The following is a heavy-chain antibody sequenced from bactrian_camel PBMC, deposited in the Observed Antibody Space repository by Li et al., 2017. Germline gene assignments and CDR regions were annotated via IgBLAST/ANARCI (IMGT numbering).Heavy chain of an antibody. CDR3: TTSALYFEY. CDR2: IKSSSGTA. D-gene: IGHD2*01. CDR1: GSAFSTYT. J-gene: IGHJ4*01. Sequence: VQLVESGGGLVQPGGSLRLSCAASGSAFSTYTMSWVRQAPGKGLEWLSAIKSSSGTAYYTDTMKGRFTISRGNAMNTLYLQLNSLTTEDTALYYCTTSALYFEYWGQGTQVTVS. V-gene: IGHV3S31*01.